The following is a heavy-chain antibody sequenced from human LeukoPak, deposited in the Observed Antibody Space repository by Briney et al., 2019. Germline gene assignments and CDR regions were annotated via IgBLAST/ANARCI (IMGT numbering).Heavy chain of an antibody. CDR3: ARGPQGTVTMFYNYYNMDV. Sequence: GGSLRLSCAASGFTFSSYAMSWVRQAPGKGLEWVSAISGSGGSTYYADSVKGRFTISRDNSKNTLYLQMNSLRAEDTAVYYCARGPQGTVTMFYNYYNMDVWGKGPTVTASS. D-gene: IGHD4-17*01. V-gene: IGHV3-23*01. CDR1: GFTFSSYA. J-gene: IGHJ6*03. CDR2: ISGSGGST.